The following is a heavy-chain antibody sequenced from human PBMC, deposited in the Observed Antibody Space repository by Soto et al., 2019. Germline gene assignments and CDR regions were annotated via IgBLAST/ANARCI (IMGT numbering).Heavy chain of an antibody. V-gene: IGHV1-69*01. D-gene: IGHD3-10*01. CDR1: GGSFSNYA. Sequence: QVHLVQSGAEVKKPGSSVRVSCKASGGSFSNYAVTWVRQAPGQRLEWMGGITPMFGIANYAQKFQGRVTITADESTGTAYMELSSLRSDDTATYYCASDRHHSGFEAWGQGTLVTVSS. J-gene: IGHJ4*02. CDR3: ASDRHHSGFEA. CDR2: ITPMFGIA.